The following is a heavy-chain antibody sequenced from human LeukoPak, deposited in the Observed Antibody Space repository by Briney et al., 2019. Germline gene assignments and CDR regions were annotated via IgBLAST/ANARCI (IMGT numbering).Heavy chain of an antibody. CDR2: ISSNGGSS. D-gene: IGHD1-1*01. J-gene: IGHJ4*02. Sequence: GGSLRPSWSASGFTLTAFSTYWVRQAPGNGLEYVLGISSNGGSSLYADSVKGRLTNYRNNSKNTLYLQMSSLRAEDTAVYYCVKINSVTGGDWWREGTGLSVS. CDR3: VKINSVTGGDW. CDR1: GFTLTAFS. V-gene: IGHV3-64D*09.